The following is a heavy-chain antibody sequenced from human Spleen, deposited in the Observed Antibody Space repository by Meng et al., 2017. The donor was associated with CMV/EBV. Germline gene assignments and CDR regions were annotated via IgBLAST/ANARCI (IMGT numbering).Heavy chain of an antibody. V-gene: IGHV3-30-3*01. Sequence: CAASGFPFRSYAVHWVRQAPGKGLEWVAVIAFDGSDDFHADSVKGRFTISRDNSKNTLSLQMNSLRAEDTAVYYCASDRYSSSSLAEYWGQGTLVTVSS. CDR1: GFPFRSYA. CDR3: ASDRYSSSSLAEY. CDR2: IAFDGSDD. J-gene: IGHJ4*02. D-gene: IGHD6-6*01.